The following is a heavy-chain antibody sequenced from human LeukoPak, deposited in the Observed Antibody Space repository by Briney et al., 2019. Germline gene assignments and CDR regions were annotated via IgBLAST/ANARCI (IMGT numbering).Heavy chain of an antibody. J-gene: IGHJ5*02. D-gene: IGHD2-15*01. Sequence: GGSLRLSCAASGFTFSSYWMHWVRHAPGKGLVWVSRINSDGSSTSYADSVKGRFTISRDNAKNTLYLQMNSLRAEDTAVYYCAKGFLLPNWFDPWGQGTLVTVSS. CDR1: GFTFSSYW. CDR2: INSDGSST. CDR3: AKGFLLPNWFDP. V-gene: IGHV3-74*01.